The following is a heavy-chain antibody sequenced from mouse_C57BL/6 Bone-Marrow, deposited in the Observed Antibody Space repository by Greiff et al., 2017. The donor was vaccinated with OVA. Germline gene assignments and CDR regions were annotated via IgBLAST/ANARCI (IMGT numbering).Heavy chain of an antibody. V-gene: IGHV5-9-1*02. Sequence: EVKLVESGEGLVKPGGSLKLSCAASGFTFSSYAMSWVRQTPEKRLEWVAYISSGGDYIYYADTVKGRFTISRDNARNTLYLQLSSLKSEDAARYYCTRDGYYAMDYWGQGTSVTVSS. J-gene: IGHJ4*01. CDR2: ISSGGDYI. CDR3: TRDGYYAMDY. D-gene: IGHD2-3*01. CDR1: GFTFSSYA.